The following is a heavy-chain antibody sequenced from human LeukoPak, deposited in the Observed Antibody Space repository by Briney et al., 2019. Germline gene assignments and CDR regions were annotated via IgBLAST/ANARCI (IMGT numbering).Heavy chain of an antibody. Sequence: GASAKVSCKASGYSFTNYAMNWVRQAPGQGLEWMGWINTDTGNPTYAQGFTGRFVFSLDTSVSTAYLQISSLKAEDTALYYCARNQYCSSTNCYGGRGALDFWGQGTLLTVSS. V-gene: IGHV7-4-1*02. J-gene: IGHJ4*02. CDR1: GYSFTNYA. CDR2: INTDTGNP. CDR3: ARNQYCSSTNCYGGRGALDF. D-gene: IGHD2-2*01.